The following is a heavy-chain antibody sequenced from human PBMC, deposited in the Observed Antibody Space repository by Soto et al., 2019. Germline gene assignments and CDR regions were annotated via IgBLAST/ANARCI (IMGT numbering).Heavy chain of an antibody. J-gene: IGHJ3*02. CDR2: ISSSGDST. Sequence: PGGSLRLSCAASGFIFSSYGMSWVRQAPGKGLEWVSAISSSGDSTYYAESVRGRFTISRDNSVNTLYLQLRSLRPEDTAVYYCAHPRGYGVFDAVDIWGQGTMVTVSS. CDR3: AHPRGYGVFDAVDI. V-gene: IGHV3-23*01. CDR1: GFIFSSYG. D-gene: IGHD4-17*01.